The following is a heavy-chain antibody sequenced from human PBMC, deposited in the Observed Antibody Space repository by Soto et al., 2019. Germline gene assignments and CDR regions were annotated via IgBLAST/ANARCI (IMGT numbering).Heavy chain of an antibody. V-gene: IGHV4-59*08. Sequence: QVQLQESGPGLVKPSETLSLTCTVSGGSISSYYWSWIRQPPGKGLEWIGYIYYRGSTDYNPSLKSRVTISVDTSNTQFSLKLSSVTAADTAVYYCARHYSAYSSSDWFDPWGQGTLVTVSS. D-gene: IGHD6-6*01. J-gene: IGHJ5*02. CDR3: ARHYSAYSSSDWFDP. CDR1: GGSISSYY. CDR2: IYYRGST.